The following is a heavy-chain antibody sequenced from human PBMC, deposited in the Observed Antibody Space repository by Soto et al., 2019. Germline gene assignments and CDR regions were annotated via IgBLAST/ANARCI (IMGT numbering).Heavy chain of an antibody. CDR2: MNPNSGNT. CDR3: ARGRTGPTAQSLGY. V-gene: IGHV1-8*01. CDR1: GYTFTSYD. J-gene: IGHJ4*02. Sequence: GASVKVSCKASGYTFTSYDINWVRQATGQGLEWMGWMNPNSGNTGYAQKFQGRVTMTRNASISTAYMELSSLRSEDTAVYYCARGRTGPTAQSLGYWGQGTLVTVSS. D-gene: IGHD1-7*01.